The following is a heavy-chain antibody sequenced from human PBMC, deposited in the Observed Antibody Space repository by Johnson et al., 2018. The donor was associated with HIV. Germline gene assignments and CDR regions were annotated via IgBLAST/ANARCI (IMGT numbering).Heavy chain of an antibody. CDR3: ARDFRQWLI. CDR1: GFTVSSYA. D-gene: IGHD6-19*01. CDR2: ISYDGSNK. J-gene: IGHJ3*02. Sequence: QVQLVESGGGLIQPGGSLRLSCAASGFTVSSYAMHWVRQAPGKGLEWVAVISYDGSNKYYADSVKGRFTISRDNAKNSLYLQMNSLRAEDTAVYYCARDFRQWLIWGQGTMVTVSS. V-gene: IGHV3-30-3*01.